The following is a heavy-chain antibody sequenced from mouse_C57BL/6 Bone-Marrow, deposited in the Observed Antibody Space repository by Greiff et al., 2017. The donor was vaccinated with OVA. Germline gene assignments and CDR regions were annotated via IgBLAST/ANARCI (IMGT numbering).Heavy chain of an antibody. CDR3: ARGDSVVARDLAY. J-gene: IGHJ3*01. V-gene: IGHV2-2*01. CDR1: GFSLTSYG. D-gene: IGHD1-1*01. CDR2: IWSGGST. Sequence: VKLMESGPGLVQPSQSLSITCTVSGFSLTSYGVHWVRQSPGKGLEWLGVIWSGGSTDYNAAFISRLSISKDNSKSQVFFKMNSLQADDTAIYYCARGDSVVARDLAYWRQGTLVTVSA.